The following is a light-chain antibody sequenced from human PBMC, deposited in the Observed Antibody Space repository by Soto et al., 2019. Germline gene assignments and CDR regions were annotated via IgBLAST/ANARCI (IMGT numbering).Light chain of an antibody. Sequence: DIQMTQSPSTLSASVVDRVTITCRASQSISNWLAWYQQKPGKAPKVLIYDASSLESGVPSRFSGSGSGTEFTLTISSLQPDDFATYYCQQYNSYLRTFGQGTKVDIK. V-gene: IGKV1-5*01. CDR3: QQYNSYLRT. CDR1: QSISNW. J-gene: IGKJ1*01. CDR2: DAS.